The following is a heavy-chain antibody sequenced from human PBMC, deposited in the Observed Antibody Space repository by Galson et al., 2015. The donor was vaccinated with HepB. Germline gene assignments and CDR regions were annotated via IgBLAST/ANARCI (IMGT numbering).Heavy chain of an antibody. D-gene: IGHD6-19*01. CDR1: GYTFTSYY. CDR2: INPSGGST. J-gene: IGHJ6*03. V-gene: IGHV1-46*03. CDR3: ARGAGWPNRYYYMDV. Sequence: SVKVSCKASGYTFTSYYMHWVRQAPGQGLEWMGIINPSGGSTSYAQKFQGRVTMTRDTSTSTVYMELSSLRSEDTAVYYCARGAGWPNRYYYMDVWGKGTTVTVSS.